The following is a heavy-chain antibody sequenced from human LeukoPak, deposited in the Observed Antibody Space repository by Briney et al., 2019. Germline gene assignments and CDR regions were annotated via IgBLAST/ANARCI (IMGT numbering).Heavy chain of an antibody. Sequence: GGSLRLSCAASGFTFDTYSMTWVRQAPGKGLEWISHISAASHGIKYVASVKGRFTISRDNAKNSVFLQMNSLRAEDTAVYFCARDPYRDLWSGISGNSYFYYMDVWGKGTTVTVSS. D-gene: IGHD3-3*01. CDR3: ARDPYRDLWSGISGNSYFYYMDV. J-gene: IGHJ6*03. CDR1: GFTFDTYS. V-gene: IGHV3-48*01. CDR2: ISAASHGI.